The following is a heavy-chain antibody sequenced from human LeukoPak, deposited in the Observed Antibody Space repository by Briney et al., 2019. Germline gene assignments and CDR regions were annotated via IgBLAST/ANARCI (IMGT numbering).Heavy chain of an antibody. CDR3: ARRRGDYGDYSSDY. CDR2: IHYSGST. Sequence: SETLSLTCTVSGGSISSSSYYWGWIRQPPGKGLEWIGSIHYSGSTYYNPSLKSRVSISVDTSKNQFSLKLSSVTAADTAVYYCARRRGDYGDYSSDYWGQGTLVTVSS. J-gene: IGHJ4*02. D-gene: IGHD4-17*01. CDR1: GGSISSSSYY. V-gene: IGHV4-39*01.